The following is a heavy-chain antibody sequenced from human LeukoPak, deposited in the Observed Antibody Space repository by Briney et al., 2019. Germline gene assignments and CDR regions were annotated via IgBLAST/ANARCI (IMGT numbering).Heavy chain of an antibody. CDR1: GGSFSGYY. J-gene: IGHJ4*02. CDR3: ARGYRGSSSWYPFPYYFDY. Sequence: SETLSLTCAVYGGSFSGYYWSWIRQPPGKGLEWIGEINHSGSTNYNPSLKSRVTISVDTSKNQFSLKLSSVTAADTAVYYCARGYRGSSSWYPFPYYFDYWGQGTLVTVSS. D-gene: IGHD6-13*01. V-gene: IGHV4-34*01. CDR2: INHSGST.